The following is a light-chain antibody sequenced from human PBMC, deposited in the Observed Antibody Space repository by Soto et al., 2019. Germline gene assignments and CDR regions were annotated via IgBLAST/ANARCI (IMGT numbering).Light chain of an antibody. V-gene: IGKV3-11*01. CDR3: QQRSNWPPLYS. Sequence: EIVLTQSPATLSLSPGERATLSCRASQSVSSYLAWYQQTPGQAPRLLIYDTSNRATGIPDRFSGSGSGTDFTLTISSLEPEDLGVYFCQQRSNWPPLYSFGQRSKLEIK. CDR2: DTS. CDR1: QSVSSY. J-gene: IGKJ2*03.